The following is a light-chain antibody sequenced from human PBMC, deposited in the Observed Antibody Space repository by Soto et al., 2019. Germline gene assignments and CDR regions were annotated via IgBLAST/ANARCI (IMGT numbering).Light chain of an antibody. V-gene: IGLV1-51*01. CDR1: SSTIGNNY. J-gene: IGLJ2*01. Sequence: QAVVTQPPSVSAAPGQRVTIFCAGSSSTIGNNYVSWYQHLPGTAPILLIYDHNQRPSGIPDRFSGSKSGTSATLFITGLQTGVEVGYYCGTWDSNLSHGVVFGGGTMLAVL. CDR2: DHN. CDR3: GTWDSNLSHGVV.